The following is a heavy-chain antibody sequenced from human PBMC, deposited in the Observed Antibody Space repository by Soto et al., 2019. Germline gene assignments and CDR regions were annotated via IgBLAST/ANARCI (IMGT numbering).Heavy chain of an antibody. CDR2: IYYSGST. Sequence: SETLSLTCTVSGGSISSYYWSWIRQPPGKGLEWIGYIYYSGSTNYNPSLKSRVTISVDTSKNQFSLKLSSVTAADTAVYYCARDLRSLWAWFDPWGQGTLVTVSS. D-gene: IGHD2-21*01. CDR1: GGSISSYY. J-gene: IGHJ5*02. CDR3: ARDLRSLWAWFDP. V-gene: IGHV4-59*01.